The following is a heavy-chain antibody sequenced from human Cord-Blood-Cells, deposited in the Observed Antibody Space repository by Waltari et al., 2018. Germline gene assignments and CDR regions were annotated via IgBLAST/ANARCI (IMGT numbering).Heavy chain of an antibody. CDR2: IYYSGST. CDR3: ARLFLNDAFDI. Sequence: QLQLQESGPGLVKPSETLSLTCTVSGGSISSSSYYWGWIRRPPGKGLEWIGRIYYSGSTYYNPSLKSRVTISVDTSKNQFSLKLSSVTAADTAVYYCARLFLNDAFDIWGQGTMVTVSS. V-gene: IGHV4-39*01. CDR1: GGSISSSSYY. J-gene: IGHJ3*02.